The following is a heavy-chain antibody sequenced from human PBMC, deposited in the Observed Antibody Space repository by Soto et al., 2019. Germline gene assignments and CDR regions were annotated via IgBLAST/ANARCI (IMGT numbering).Heavy chain of an antibody. V-gene: IGHV1-18*01. J-gene: IGHJ5*02. D-gene: IGHD2-2*01. CDR3: ARVGGVVVPAAQGWFDP. CDR1: GYTFTSYG. CDR2: ISAYNGNT. Sequence: QVQLVQSGAEVKKPGASVKVSCKASGYTFTSYGISWVRQAPGQGLERMGWISAYNGNTNYAQKLQGRVTMTTDTPTSTVYMELRSLGYDDTAVYYCARVGGVVVPAAQGWFDPWGQGTLVTVSS.